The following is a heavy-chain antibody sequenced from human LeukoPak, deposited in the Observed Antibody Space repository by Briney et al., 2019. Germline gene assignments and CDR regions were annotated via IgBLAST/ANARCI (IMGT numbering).Heavy chain of an antibody. CDR2: ISWNSGSI. CDR1: GFTFDDYA. D-gene: IGHD1-1*01. CDR3: AKDTKNADVYYYYYMDV. Sequence: GRSLRLSCAASGFTFDDYAMHWVRQAPGKGLEWVSGISWNSGSIGYADSVKGRFTISRDNAKNSLYLQMNSLRAEDTALYYCAKDTKNADVYYYYYMDVWGKGTTVTVSS. J-gene: IGHJ6*03. V-gene: IGHV3-9*01.